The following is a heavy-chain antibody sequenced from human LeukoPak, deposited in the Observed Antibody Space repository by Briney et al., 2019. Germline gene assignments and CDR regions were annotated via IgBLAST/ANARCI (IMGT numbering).Heavy chain of an antibody. CDR2: IYYSGST. D-gene: IGHD4-17*01. CDR3: ASPDMTTGDVSGFDI. V-gene: IGHV4-39*07. CDR1: GGSISSVIYY. Sequence: SETLSLTCTVSGGSISSVIYYWGWIRQPPGKGLEWIGSIYYSGSTYYNPSLKSRVTISVDTSKNQFSLKLSSATAADTAGYYCASPDMTTGDVSGFDIWGQGTIVTVSS. J-gene: IGHJ3*02.